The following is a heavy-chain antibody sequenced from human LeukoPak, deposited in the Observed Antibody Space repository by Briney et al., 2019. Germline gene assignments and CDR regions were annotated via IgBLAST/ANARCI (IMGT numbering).Heavy chain of an antibody. CDR2: INPSGGST. CDR1: GYTFTSYY. V-gene: IGHV1-46*01. CDR3: ATPQLTSSWYTLDAFDI. Sequence: ASVKVSCKASGYTFTSYYMHWVRQAPGQGLEWMGIINPSGGSTSYAQKFQGRVTMTGDTSTSTVYMELSSLRSEDTAVYYCATPQLTSSWYTLDAFDIWGQGTMVTVSS. J-gene: IGHJ3*02. D-gene: IGHD6-13*01.